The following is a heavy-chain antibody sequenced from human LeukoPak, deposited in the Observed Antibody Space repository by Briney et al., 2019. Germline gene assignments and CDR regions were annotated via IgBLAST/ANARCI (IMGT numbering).Heavy chain of an antibody. CDR2: IYYSGGT. D-gene: IGHD7-27*01. Sequence: SETLSLTYTVSGGSINYYYWMWIRQPPGKGLEWIGYIYYSGGTHYNPSLKSRVTMLVDTSKNQFSLKLTAVTAADTAVYYCARETPGAGHLDYWGQGSLVTVSS. CDR3: ARETPGAGHLDY. V-gene: IGHV4-59*01. J-gene: IGHJ4*02. CDR1: GGSINYYY.